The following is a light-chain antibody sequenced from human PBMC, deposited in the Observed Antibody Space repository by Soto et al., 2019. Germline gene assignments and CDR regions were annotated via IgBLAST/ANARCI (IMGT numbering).Light chain of an antibody. V-gene: IGKV4-1*01. CDR1: QSVLYSSNNKNY. CDR2: WAS. CDR3: QQYYSTLWT. Sequence: IVMTQSPDSLAVSLGERATINCKSSQSVLYSSNNKNYLAWYQQKPGQPPKLLIYWASNRESGVPDRVSGSGSGTDFTLTISSLQAEDVAVYYCQQYYSTLWTFGQGTKVEIK. J-gene: IGKJ1*01.